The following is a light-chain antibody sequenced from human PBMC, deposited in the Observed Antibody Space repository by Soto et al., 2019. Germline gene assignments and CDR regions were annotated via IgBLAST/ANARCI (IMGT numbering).Light chain of an antibody. J-gene: IGLJ1*01. CDR3: TSYAGSNNRGV. Sequence: QSVLTQPPSASGSPGQSVTISCTGTSSDVGGYNYISWYQHHPGKAPKLMIYEVIQRPSGVPDRFSGSKSGNTASLTVSGLQAEDEADYYCTSYAGSNNRGVFGSGTKVTVL. CDR1: SSDVGGYNY. CDR2: EVI. V-gene: IGLV2-8*01.